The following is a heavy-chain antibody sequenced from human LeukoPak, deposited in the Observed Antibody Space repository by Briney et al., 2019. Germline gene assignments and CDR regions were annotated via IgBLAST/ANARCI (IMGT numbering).Heavy chain of an antibody. CDR2: IYYTGNT. CDR1: GGSISSYY. D-gene: IGHD3-22*01. CDR3: ARRRDYYDSSGYYVYFDY. J-gene: IGHJ4*02. Sequence: SETLSLTCTVSGGSISSYYWSWIRQPPGKGLEWIGYIYYTGNTNYNPSLKSRVTISVDTSKNQFSLKLSSVTAADTAIYYCARRRDYYDSSGYYVYFDYWGQGTLVTVSS. V-gene: IGHV4-59*01.